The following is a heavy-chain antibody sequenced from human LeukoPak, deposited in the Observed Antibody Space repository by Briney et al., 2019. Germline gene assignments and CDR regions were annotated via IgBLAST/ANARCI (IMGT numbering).Heavy chain of an antibody. V-gene: IGHV3-23*01. Sequence: PGGSLRLSCAASGFTFSSYGMSWVRQAPGKGLEWVSAISGSGGSTYYADSVKGRFTISRDNSKNTLYLQMNSLRAEDTAVYYCASYTQSGYYDSTVPTGYWGQGTLVTVSS. CDR2: ISGSGGST. CDR1: GFTFSSYG. J-gene: IGHJ4*02. CDR3: ASYTQSGYYDSTVPTGY. D-gene: IGHD3-22*01.